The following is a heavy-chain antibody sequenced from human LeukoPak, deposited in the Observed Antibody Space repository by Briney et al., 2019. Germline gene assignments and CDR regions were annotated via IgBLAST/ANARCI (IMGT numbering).Heavy chain of an antibody. J-gene: IGHJ4*02. CDR2: ISGSGGST. CDR1: GFTFSSYA. V-gene: IGHV3-23*01. D-gene: IGHD2-15*01. Sequence: GGSLRLSCAASGFTFSSYAMSWVRQAPGKGLEWVSAISGSGGSTYYADSVKGRFTISRDNSKNTLYLQMNSLRAEDTAVYYCAKDRGVVVVAATHFDYWGQGTLVTVFS. CDR3: AKDRGVVVVAATHFDY.